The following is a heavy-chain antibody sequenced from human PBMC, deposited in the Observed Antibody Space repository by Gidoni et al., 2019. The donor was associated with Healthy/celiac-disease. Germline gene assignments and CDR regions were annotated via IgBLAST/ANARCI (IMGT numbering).Heavy chain of an antibody. J-gene: IGHJ6*02. V-gene: IGHV3-30-3*01. Sequence: QVQLVESGGGVVQPGRSLRLSCAASGFTFSSYAMHWVRQAPGKGLEWVAVISYDGSNKYYADSVKGRFTISRDNSKNTLYLQMNSLRAEDTAVYYCARVLRDRAPYYDYVWGSWGMDVWGQGTTVTVSS. CDR2: ISYDGSNK. CDR3: ARVLRDRAPYYDYVWGSWGMDV. D-gene: IGHD3-16*01. CDR1: GFTFSSYA.